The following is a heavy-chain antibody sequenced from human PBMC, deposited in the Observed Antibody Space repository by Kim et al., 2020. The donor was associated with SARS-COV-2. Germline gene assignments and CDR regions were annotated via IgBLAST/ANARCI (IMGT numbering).Heavy chain of an antibody. V-gene: IGHV3-21*01. CDR2: ISSSSSYI. D-gene: IGHD6-13*01. CDR1: GFTFSSYS. J-gene: IGHJ4*02. Sequence: GGSLRLSCAASGFTFSSYSMNWVRQAPGKGLEWVSSISSSSSYIYYADSVKGRFTISRDNAKNSLYLQMNSLRAEDTAVYYCARDPVPIAAAGSHDFDYWGQGTLVTVSS. CDR3: ARDPVPIAAAGSHDFDY.